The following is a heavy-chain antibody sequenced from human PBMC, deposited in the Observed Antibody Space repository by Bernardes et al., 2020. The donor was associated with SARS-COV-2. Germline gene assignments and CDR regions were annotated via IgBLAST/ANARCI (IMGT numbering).Heavy chain of an antibody. CDR1: GFTFSGYW. Sequence: GGSLRLSCAASGFTFSGYWMHWVRQAPGKGLVWVARISSDGGRTTYADFVKGRFTTSRDNTKNTLDLQLNSLRVEDTAVYYCASDRRAPMHRGSLIDYWGQGTLVTVSS. J-gene: IGHJ4*02. D-gene: IGHD3-10*01. CDR2: ISSDGGRT. CDR3: ASDRRAPMHRGSLIDY. V-gene: IGHV3-74*03.